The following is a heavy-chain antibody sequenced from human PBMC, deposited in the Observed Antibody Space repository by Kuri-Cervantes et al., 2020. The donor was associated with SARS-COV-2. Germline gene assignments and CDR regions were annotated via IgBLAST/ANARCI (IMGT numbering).Heavy chain of an antibody. CDR2: INHSGST. J-gene: IGHJ6*02. D-gene: IGHD3-16*02. CDR1: GGSFSGYY. CDR3: ARGPGLYSRKAYGMDV. Sequence: SETLSLTCAVYGGSFSGYYWSWIRQPPGKGLEWIGEINHSGSTNYNPSLKSRVTISVDTSKNQFSLKLSSVTAADTAVYYCARGPGLYSRKAYGMDVWGQGTMVTVSS. V-gene: IGHV4-34*01.